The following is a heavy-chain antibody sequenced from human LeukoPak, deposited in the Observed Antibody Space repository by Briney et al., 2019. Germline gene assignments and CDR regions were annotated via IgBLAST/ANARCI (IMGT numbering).Heavy chain of an antibody. CDR2: IYYSGST. CDR1: GGSISSYD. Sequence: SETLSLTCTVSGGSISSYDWSWIRQRPGKGLEWIGYIYYSGSTNYNPSLKSRVTISVDTSKNQISLKLSSVTAADTAVYYCAREGDRGYSYGYGHFDYWGQGTLVTAPS. V-gene: IGHV4-59*01. D-gene: IGHD5-18*01. CDR3: AREGDRGYSYGYGHFDY. J-gene: IGHJ4*02.